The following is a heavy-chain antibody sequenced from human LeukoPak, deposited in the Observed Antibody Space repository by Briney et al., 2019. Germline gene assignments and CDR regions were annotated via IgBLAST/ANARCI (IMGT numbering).Heavy chain of an antibody. CDR3: AREERYSYGRPLDY. J-gene: IGHJ4*02. CDR1: GFTLSSYA. CDR2: ISSSSSYI. V-gene: IGHV3-21*01. D-gene: IGHD5-18*01. Sequence: GGSLRLSCAASGFTLSSYAMSWVRQAPGKGLEWVSFISSSSSYIYYADSVKGRFTISRDNAKNSLYLQMNSLRAEDTAVYYCAREERYSYGRPLDYWGQGTLVTVSS.